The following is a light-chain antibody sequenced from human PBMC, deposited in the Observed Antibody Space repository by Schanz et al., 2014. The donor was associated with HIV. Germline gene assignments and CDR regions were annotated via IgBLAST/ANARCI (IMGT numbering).Light chain of an antibody. J-gene: IGKJ1*01. V-gene: IGKV3-20*01. Sequence: EIVLTQSPGTLSVPPGERATLSCRASHSVSSNFFAWYQQKPGQAPRLLIFGASNRAAGIPDRFSGGESGTDFTLTISRVEPEDYAVYYCQQYGSSPWTFGQGTRVDVK. CDR2: GAS. CDR3: QQYGSSPWT. CDR1: HSVSSNF.